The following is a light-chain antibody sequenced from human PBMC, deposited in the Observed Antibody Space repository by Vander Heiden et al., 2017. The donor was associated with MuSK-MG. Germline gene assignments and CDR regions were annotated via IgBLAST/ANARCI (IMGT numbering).Light chain of an antibody. CDR2: GNS. V-gene: IGLV1-40*01. J-gene: IGLJ2*01. Sequence: QSVLTQPPSVSGAPGQRVPISCTGSSSNIGAGYDVHWYQQLPGTAPKLLIYGNSNRPSGVPDRFSGSKSGTSAALAITGLQAEDEADYYCQSYDSSRSGVVFGGGTKLTVL. CDR1: SSNIGAGYD. CDR3: QSYDSSRSGVV.